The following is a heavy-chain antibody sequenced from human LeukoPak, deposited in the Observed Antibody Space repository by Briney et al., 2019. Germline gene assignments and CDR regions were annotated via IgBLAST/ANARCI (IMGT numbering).Heavy chain of an antibody. J-gene: IGHJ4*02. CDR3: ARRASAYSHPYDY. D-gene: IGHD4/OR15-4a*01. CDR2: INWNGGST. CDR1: GFTFDDYG. V-gene: IGHV3-20*04. Sequence: GGSLRLSCAASGFTFDDYGMNWVRQAPGKGLEWVSGINWNGGSTGYADSVKGRFTISRDNSKNTLYLQMNSLRAEDTAVYYCARRASAYSHPYDYWGQGTLVTVSS.